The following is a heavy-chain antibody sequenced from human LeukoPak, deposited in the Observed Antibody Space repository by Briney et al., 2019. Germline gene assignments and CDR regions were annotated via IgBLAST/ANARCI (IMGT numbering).Heavy chain of an antibody. V-gene: IGHV3-48*03. Sequence: GGSLRLSCAASGFTFGGYDMNWVRQAPGKGLEWVSYINSGGSSTYYADSLKGRFTISRDNAKNSLYLQMNSLRAEDTAVYYCARDFAKSGYGDYWGQGTLVTVSS. CDR1: GFTFGGYD. J-gene: IGHJ4*02. CDR3: ARDFAKSGYGDY. CDR2: INSGGSST. D-gene: IGHD5-12*01.